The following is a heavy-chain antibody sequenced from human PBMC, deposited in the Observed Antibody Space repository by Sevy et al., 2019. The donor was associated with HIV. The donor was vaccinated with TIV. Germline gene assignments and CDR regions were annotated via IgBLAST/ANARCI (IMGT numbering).Heavy chain of an antibody. D-gene: IGHD3-22*01. J-gene: IGHJ4*02. CDR1: GFTFNNYA. CDR2: VTGRGDNS. V-gene: IGHV3-23*01. Sequence: GESLKISCAVSGFTFNNYAMTWIRQAPGQGLEWVSGVTGRGDNSYYVDSVKGRFTISRDNSKDTLYLEMNSLRAEDTAIYYCAMAHEYDSRGPFDHWGQGILVTVSS. CDR3: AMAHEYDSRGPFDH.